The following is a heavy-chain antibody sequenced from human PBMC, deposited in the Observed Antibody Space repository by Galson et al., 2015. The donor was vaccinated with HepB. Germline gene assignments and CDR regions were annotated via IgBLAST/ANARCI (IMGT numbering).Heavy chain of an antibody. D-gene: IGHD1-26*01. J-gene: IGHJ6*02. CDR3: ARSYNYYFYGMDV. CDR1: GGSISSYY. V-gene: IGHV4-59*01. Sequence: SETLSLTCTVSGGSISSYYWSWIRQPPGKGLEWIGYIYDYGNTNYNPSLKSRVTISLDMSKNQFSLKLSSVTAADTAVYYCARSYNYYFYGMDVWGQGTTVTVSS. CDR2: IYDYGNT.